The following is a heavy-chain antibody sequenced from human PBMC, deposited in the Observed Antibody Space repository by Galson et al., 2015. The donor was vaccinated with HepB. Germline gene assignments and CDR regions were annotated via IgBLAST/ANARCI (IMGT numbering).Heavy chain of an antibody. CDR3: AKGYGLFDS. Sequence: SLRLSCAASGFAFDTHAMSWVRQAPGRGLEWISGISGNGDSTFYADSVKGPFTVSRDNSNNMLYLQMNSLRAEDAGLYFCAKGYGLFDSWGQGILVTVSS. CDR2: ISGNGDST. J-gene: IGHJ5*01. V-gene: IGHV3-23*01. CDR1: GFAFDTHA. D-gene: IGHD5-18*01.